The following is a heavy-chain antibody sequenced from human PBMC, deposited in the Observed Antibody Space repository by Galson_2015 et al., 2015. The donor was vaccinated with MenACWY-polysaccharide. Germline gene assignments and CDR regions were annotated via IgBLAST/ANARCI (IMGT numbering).Heavy chain of an antibody. CDR3: ARNPSRLDRAAAPH. CDR1: GFNYGGNG. V-gene: IGHV3-30*02. Sequence: SLRLSCAGSGFNYGGNGLHWVRQAPGKGLEWVALIRNDGRKHYPDAVKGRFTISRDNSKNTLYLQMNSLRPEDTAVYYCARNPSRLDRAAAPHGGQGALVSVSS. D-gene: IGHD6-13*01. J-gene: IGHJ4*02. CDR2: IRNDGRK.